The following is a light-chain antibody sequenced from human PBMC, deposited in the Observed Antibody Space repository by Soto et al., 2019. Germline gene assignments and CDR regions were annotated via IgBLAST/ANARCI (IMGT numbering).Light chain of an antibody. Sequence: EITLTLSPGTLSLSPGERATLSCRASQSVSSSYLAWYQQKPGQAPRLLIYDASSRATDIPDRYSGSGSGTDFTLTISRLEPEDFAVYDCQQYGSSPATCGQGTKVDI. CDR1: QSVSSSY. CDR3: QQYGSSPAT. CDR2: DAS. J-gene: IGKJ1*01. V-gene: IGKV3-20*01.